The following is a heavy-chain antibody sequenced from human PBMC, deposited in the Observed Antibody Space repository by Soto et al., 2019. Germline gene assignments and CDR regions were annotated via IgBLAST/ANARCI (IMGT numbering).Heavy chain of an antibody. Sequence: EVQLVESGGGLVQPGRSLRLSCAASGFTFDDYAMHWVRQAPGKGLEWVSGISWNSGSIGYADSVKGRFTISRDNAKNSLYLQMNSLRAEDTALYYCAKDPEVDIVAHGGYFDYWGQGTLVTVSS. CDR1: GFTFDDYA. V-gene: IGHV3-9*01. D-gene: IGHD5-12*01. J-gene: IGHJ4*02. CDR3: AKDPEVDIVAHGGYFDY. CDR2: ISWNSGSI.